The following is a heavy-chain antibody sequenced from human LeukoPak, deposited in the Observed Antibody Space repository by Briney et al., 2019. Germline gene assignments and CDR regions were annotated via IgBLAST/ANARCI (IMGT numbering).Heavy chain of an antibody. Sequence: ASVKVSCKASGYTFNSYDISWERQAPGQGLEWMAWISTYNGNTNYAQKVQGRATMTTDTSTSTAYMELRSLRSDDTAVYYCARVLRYDFWSAYYFDYWGQGTLVTVSS. CDR1: GYTFNSYD. CDR3: ARVLRYDFWSAYYFDY. CDR2: ISTYNGNT. D-gene: IGHD3-3*01. J-gene: IGHJ4*02. V-gene: IGHV1-18*01.